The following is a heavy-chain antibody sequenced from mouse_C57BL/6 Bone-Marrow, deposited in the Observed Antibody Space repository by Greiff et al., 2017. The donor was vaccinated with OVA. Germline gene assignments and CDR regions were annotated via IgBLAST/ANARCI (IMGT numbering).Heavy chain of an antibody. CDR1: GFTFSSYT. CDR2: ISGCGGNT. J-gene: IGHJ2*01. CDR3: ARDGYYPYYFDY. V-gene: IGHV5-9*01. D-gene: IGHD2-3*01. Sequence: EVQLQESGGGLVKPGGSLKLSCAASGFTFSSYTMSWVRQTPEKRLEWVATISGCGGNTYYPDSVKGRFTISRDNAKNTLYLQMSSLRSEDTALYYCARDGYYPYYFDYWGQGTTLTVSS.